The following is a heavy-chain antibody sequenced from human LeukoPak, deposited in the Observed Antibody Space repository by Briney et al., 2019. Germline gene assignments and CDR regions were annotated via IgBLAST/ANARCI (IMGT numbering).Heavy chain of an antibody. CDR1: GFTFSTYT. J-gene: IGHJ4*02. CDR2: ISSDGVNT. CDR3: ARGAIAVAGTWDY. Sequence: GGSLRLSCAASGFTFSTYTMHWVRQAPGKGLEYVSAISSDGVNTYYANSVKGRFTISRDNSKNTLYLQMNSLRAEDTAVYYCARGAIAVAGTWDYWGQGTLVTVSS. V-gene: IGHV3-64*01. D-gene: IGHD6-19*01.